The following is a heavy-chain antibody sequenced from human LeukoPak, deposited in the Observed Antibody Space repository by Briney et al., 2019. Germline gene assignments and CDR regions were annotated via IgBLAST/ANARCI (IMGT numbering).Heavy chain of an antibody. D-gene: IGHD2-15*01. CDR2: IKSSGSPI. V-gene: IGHV3-48*03. Sequence: GGSLRLSCAASGFIFSNYEMNWVRQAPGKGLEWVSYIKSSGSPIYYADSVKGRFTISRDNAKNSLYLQMNSLRAEDTAVYYCARDRGGGYYFDYWGQGTLVTVSS. J-gene: IGHJ4*02. CDR3: ARDRGGGYYFDY. CDR1: GFIFSNYE.